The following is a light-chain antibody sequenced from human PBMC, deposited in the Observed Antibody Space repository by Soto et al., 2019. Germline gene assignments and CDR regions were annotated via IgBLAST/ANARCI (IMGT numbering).Light chain of an antibody. CDR3: HVWDSSTVV. V-gene: IGLV3-9*01. J-gene: IGLJ2*01. CDR1: NIGSKL. CDR2: RDT. Sequence: SSELTQPLSVSVALGQTARITCGGNNIGSKLVHWYQRRPGQAPVLVIYRDTYRPSGIPERFSGSNSGNTATLTINRAQAGDEADYYCHVWDSSTVVFGGGTKVTVL.